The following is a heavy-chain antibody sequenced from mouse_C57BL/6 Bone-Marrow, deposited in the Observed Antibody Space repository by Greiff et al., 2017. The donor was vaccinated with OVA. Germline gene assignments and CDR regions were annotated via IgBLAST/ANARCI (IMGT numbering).Heavy chain of an antibody. CDR2: ISSGGSYT. V-gene: IGHV5-6*01. J-gene: IGHJ2*01. CDR3: ARHEPLWCFDY. CDR1: GFTFSSYG. Sequence: EVHLVESGGDLVKPGGSLKLSCAASGFTFSSYGMSWVRQTPDKRLEWVATISSGGSYTYYPDSVKGRFTISRDNAKNTLYLQMSSLKSEDTAMYYCARHEPLWCFDYWGQGTTLTVSS. D-gene: IGHD1-1*02.